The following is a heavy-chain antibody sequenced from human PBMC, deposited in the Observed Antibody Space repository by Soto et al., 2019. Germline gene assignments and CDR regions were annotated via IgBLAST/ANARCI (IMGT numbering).Heavy chain of an antibody. Sequence: QVTLKESGPVLVKPTETLTLTCTVSGFSLSNARMGVSWIRQPPGKALEWLAHIFSNDEKSYSTSLKSRLTLSKDTSKSQVVLTMTNMDPVDTATYYCARIRPDDFWSGFPRGAFDIWGQGTMVTVSS. V-gene: IGHV2-26*01. CDR2: IFSNDEK. D-gene: IGHD3-3*01. CDR3: ARIRPDDFWSGFPRGAFDI. J-gene: IGHJ3*02. CDR1: GFSLSNARMG.